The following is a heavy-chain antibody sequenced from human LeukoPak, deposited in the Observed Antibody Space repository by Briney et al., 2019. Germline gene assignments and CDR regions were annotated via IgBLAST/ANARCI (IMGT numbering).Heavy chain of an antibody. CDR3: ASRPPGSTWYGVFDY. Sequence: SETLSLTCTVSDDSLNNHYWSWIRQPPGKTLEWIGYISGTGNTDYNPSLKSRVTMSLDTSRNQFSLHLSSVTAADTALYFCASRPPGSTWYGVFDYWSQGMLVTVSS. CDR1: DDSLNNHY. D-gene: IGHD6-13*01. J-gene: IGHJ4*02. V-gene: IGHV4-59*11. CDR2: ISGTGNT.